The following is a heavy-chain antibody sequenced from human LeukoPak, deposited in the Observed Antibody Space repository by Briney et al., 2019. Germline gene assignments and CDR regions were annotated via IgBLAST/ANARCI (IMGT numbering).Heavy chain of an antibody. D-gene: IGHD1-26*01. V-gene: IGHV4-4*09. Sequence: SETLSLTCTVSGASISNYYGSWIRQTPEKGLKWMGHIHTSGASRYYPSFEGRLTLSIDTSRNHLSLKLTSVTAADTAVYFCARLGSYHNFWGQGALVTVSS. CDR2: IHTSGAS. CDR1: GASISNYY. J-gene: IGHJ4*02. CDR3: ARLGSYHNF.